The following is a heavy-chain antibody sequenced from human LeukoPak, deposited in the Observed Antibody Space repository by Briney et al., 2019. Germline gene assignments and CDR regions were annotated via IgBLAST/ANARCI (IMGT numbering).Heavy chain of an antibody. CDR3: ARGNYGDDSYYFDY. V-gene: IGHV3-53*01. D-gene: IGHD4-17*01. J-gene: IGHJ4*02. CDR2: IYTDGRT. Sequence: GGSLRLSCAASGLTVSSNYMSWVRQAPGKGLEWVSVIYTDGRTFYAGSVKGRFTISRDSSKNTVYLQMNSLRVDDTAVYYCARGNYGDDSYYFDYWSRGALVTVSS. CDR1: GLTVSSNY.